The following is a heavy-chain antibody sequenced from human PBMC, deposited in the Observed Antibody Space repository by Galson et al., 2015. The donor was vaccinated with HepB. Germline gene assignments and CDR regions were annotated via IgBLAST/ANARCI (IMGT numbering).Heavy chain of an antibody. D-gene: IGHD3-22*01. CDR3: ARDYDADYYDSIGGDY. Sequence: SVKVSCKASGYTFTSYGISWVRQAPGQGLEWMGWISAYNGNTDYAQKLQGRVTMTTDTSTSTAYMELRSLRSDDTAVYYCARDYDADYYDSIGGDYWGQGTLVTVSS. V-gene: IGHV1-18*01. CDR1: GYTFTSYG. J-gene: IGHJ4*02. CDR2: ISAYNGNT.